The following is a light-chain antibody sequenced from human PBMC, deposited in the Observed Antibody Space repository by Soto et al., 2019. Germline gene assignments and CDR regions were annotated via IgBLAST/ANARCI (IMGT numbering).Light chain of an antibody. CDR3: MQATQFPWT. Sequence: DIVMTQTPLSSPVTLGQPASISCRSSQSLVHINGNTYLSWLHQRPGQPPRLLISKISNRFAGVTDRFSGSGAGTYFTLKISRVETEDVGVYYCMQATQFPWTFGQGTRVEIK. J-gene: IGKJ1*01. V-gene: IGKV2-24*01. CDR1: QSLVHINGNTY. CDR2: KIS.